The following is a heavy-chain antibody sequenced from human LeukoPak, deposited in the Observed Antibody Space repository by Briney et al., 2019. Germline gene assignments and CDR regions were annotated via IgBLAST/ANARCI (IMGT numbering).Heavy chain of an antibody. CDR2: INPDSGDT. V-gene: IGHV1-2*02. J-gene: IGHJ5*02. CDR1: GYTFTDYY. CDR3: ARVIFSTSWFDP. Sequence: ASVKISCKLSGYTFTDYYLHWVRQAPGQGLEWMGWINPDSGDTNYAQKFRSRVTMTSDTSISTAYMDLSRLRSDDTAVYYCARVIFSTSWFDPWGQGTLVTVSS. D-gene: IGHD3/OR15-3a*01.